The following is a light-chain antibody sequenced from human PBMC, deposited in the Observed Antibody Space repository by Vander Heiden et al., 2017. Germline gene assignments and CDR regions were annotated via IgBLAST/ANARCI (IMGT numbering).Light chain of an antibody. CDR2: ENG. Sequence: SPVLTPPPSVSVARGQPARLTLGENNTGSKSVHWYQQKPGQAPVLVVYENGDRPSGIPERLSGSNSGNTATLTISRVEAGDEADYHCQVWDSTSDHRVFGGGTKLTVL. CDR3: QVWDSTSDHRV. J-gene: IGLJ3*02. V-gene: IGLV3-21*02. CDR1: NTGSKS.